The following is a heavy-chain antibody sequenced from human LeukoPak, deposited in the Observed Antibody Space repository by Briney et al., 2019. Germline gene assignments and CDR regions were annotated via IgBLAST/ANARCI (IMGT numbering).Heavy chain of an antibody. V-gene: IGHV1-18*01. Sequence: ASVKVSCKASGGTFSSYGISWVRQAPGQGLEWMGWISTYNGNTKYAQNLQDRVTLTTDTSTSTAYMELRSLRSDDTAVYYCARDRPFDYWGQGTLVTVSS. CDR1: GGTFSSYG. CDR3: ARDRPFDY. J-gene: IGHJ4*02. CDR2: ISTYNGNT.